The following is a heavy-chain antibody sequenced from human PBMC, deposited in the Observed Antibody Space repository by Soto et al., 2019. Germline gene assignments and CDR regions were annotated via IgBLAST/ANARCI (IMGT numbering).Heavy chain of an antibody. CDR2: IAYDGSNK. D-gene: IGHD3-22*01. V-gene: IGHV3-30*18. Sequence: GGSLRLSCAASGFTFSRYGMHWVRQAPGKGLEWVAVIAYDGSNKYYADSVKGRFTISRDNSKNTVYLQMNSLRAEDTAVYYCANGRTRMKVVATKGSDSWGQGTLVTVSS. CDR1: GFTFSRYG. J-gene: IGHJ5*01. CDR3: ANGRTRMKVVATKGSDS.